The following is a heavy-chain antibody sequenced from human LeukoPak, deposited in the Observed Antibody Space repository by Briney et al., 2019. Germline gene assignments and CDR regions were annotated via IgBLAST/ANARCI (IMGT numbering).Heavy chain of an antibody. Sequence: SETLSLTCTVSGGSITTNNYYWGWIRQPPGKGLEWIGMISYSGSTYYNPSLKSRVTISVDTSKKQFSLKLSSVTAADTAVYYCARHRPRGAVLRFLEWLSGGDAFDIWGQGTMVTVSS. CDR3: ARHRPRGAVLRFLEWLSGGDAFDI. D-gene: IGHD3-3*01. J-gene: IGHJ3*02. CDR1: GGSITTNNYY. V-gene: IGHV4-39*01. CDR2: ISYSGST.